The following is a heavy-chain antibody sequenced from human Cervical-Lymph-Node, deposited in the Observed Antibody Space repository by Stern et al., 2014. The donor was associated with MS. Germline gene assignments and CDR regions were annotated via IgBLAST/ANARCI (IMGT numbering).Heavy chain of an antibody. D-gene: IGHD3-3*01. CDR2: ISGSDVST. CDR3: AKGLGLYTRGRQSDY. J-gene: IGHJ4*02. Sequence: EVQLLESGGGLVQPGGSLRLSCAASGFTFSTSPMSWVRQAPGQVLDLVSSISGSDVSTYYGNSVKVRFTISRDNSKNTLYLQMNSLSADDTAVYYCAKGLGLYTRGRQSDYWGQGTLVTVSS. V-gene: IGHV3-23*01. CDR1: GFTFSTSP.